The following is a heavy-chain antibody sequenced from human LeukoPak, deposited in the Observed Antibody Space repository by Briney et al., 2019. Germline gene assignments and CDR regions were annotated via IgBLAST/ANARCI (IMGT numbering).Heavy chain of an antibody. J-gene: IGHJ5*02. D-gene: IGHD3-3*02. Sequence: PSETLSLTCSVSGGSISNYYWSWIRQPPGKGLEWIGYIYYSGSTNYNPSLKSRVTISVDTSKNQFSLKLSSVTAADTAVYYCARLGEHFWSGYSWFDPWGQGTLVTVSS. CDR2: IYYSGST. CDR1: GGSISNYY. V-gene: IGHV4-59*08. CDR3: ARLGEHFWSGYSWFDP.